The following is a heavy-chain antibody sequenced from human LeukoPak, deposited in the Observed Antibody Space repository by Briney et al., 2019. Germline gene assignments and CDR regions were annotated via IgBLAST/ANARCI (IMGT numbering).Heavy chain of an antibody. Sequence: ASVKVSCKASGHTFTGYYMHWVRQAPGQGLEWMGWINPNSGGTNYAQKFQGRVTMTRDTSISTAYMELSRLRSDDTAVYYCARKRSRDGYNFNYWGQGTLVTVSS. CDR1: GHTFTGYY. J-gene: IGHJ4*02. D-gene: IGHD5-24*01. V-gene: IGHV1-2*02. CDR3: ARKRSRDGYNFNY. CDR2: INPNSGGT.